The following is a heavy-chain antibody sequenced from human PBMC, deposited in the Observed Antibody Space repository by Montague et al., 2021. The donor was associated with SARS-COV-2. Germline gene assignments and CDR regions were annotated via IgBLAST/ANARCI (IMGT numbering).Heavy chain of an antibody. D-gene: IGHD4-23*01. J-gene: IGHJ5*02. CDR2: VYHTGRT. Sequence: SETLSLTCAVSGDSISSRSWCSWFRRSPGKELEWIADVYHTGRTNYYASFPSRVSLSVDKSNNHFSLKLPTYTAAATAAYFYAGGVAGEYWDGGKIWDFSWFDHWGQGILVTVSS. CDR3: AGGVAGEYWDGGKIWDFSWFDH. V-gene: IGHV4-4*02. CDR1: GDSISSRSW.